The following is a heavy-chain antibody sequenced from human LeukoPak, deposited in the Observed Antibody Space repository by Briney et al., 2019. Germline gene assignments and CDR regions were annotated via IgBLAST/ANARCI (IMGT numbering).Heavy chain of an antibody. CDR3: TIVGAT. Sequence: GGSLRLSCTASGFTFGVYAMSWFRQAPGKGREWVGFIRSKAYGGTTEYAASVKGRFTISRDDAKIIAYLQMNSLKTEDTAVYYCTIVGATWGQGTLVTVSS. CDR1: GFTFGVYA. D-gene: IGHD1-26*01. V-gene: IGHV3-49*03. J-gene: IGHJ5*02. CDR2: IRSKAYGGTT.